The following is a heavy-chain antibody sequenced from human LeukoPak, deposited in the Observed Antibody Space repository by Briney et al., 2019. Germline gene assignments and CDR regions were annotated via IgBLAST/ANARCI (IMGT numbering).Heavy chain of an antibody. CDR1: GGSISSYY. D-gene: IGHD6-19*01. CDR2: IYYSGRT. Sequence: SETLSLTCTVSGGSISSYYWNWIRQPPGKGLEWIGYIYYSGRTNYNPSLKSRVTISVDTSKNQFSLKLSSVTAADTAVYYCARGQRSSGWYGDYFDYWGQGTLVTVSS. CDR3: ARGQRSSGWYGDYFDY. V-gene: IGHV4-59*01. J-gene: IGHJ4*02.